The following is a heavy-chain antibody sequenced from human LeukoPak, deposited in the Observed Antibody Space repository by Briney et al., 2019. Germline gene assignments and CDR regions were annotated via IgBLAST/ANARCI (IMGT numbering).Heavy chain of an antibody. V-gene: IGHV3-48*04. CDR1: GFTFSSYS. CDR2: ISSSSSTI. D-gene: IGHD6-6*01. Sequence: GGSLRLSCAASGFTFSSYSMNWVRQAPGKGLEWVSYISSSSSTIYYVDSVKGRFTISRDNAKNSLYLQMNSLRAEDTAVYYCARSMDIAARDFDYWGQGTLVTVSS. CDR3: ARSMDIAARDFDY. J-gene: IGHJ4*02.